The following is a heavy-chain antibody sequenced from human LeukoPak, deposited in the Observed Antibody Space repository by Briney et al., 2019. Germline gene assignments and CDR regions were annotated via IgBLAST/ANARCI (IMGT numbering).Heavy chain of an antibody. V-gene: IGHV3-74*01. J-gene: IGHJ6*02. CDR2: INSDGSST. CDR3: ASSLYGSGMYYYYGMDV. Sequence: PGGSLRLSCAASGFTFSSYWMHWVRQAPGKGLVWVSRINSDGSSTSYADSVKGRFTISRDNAKNTLYLQMNSLRAEDTAVYYCASSLYGSGMYYYYGMDVWGQGTTVTVSS. D-gene: IGHD6-19*01. CDR1: GFTFSSYW.